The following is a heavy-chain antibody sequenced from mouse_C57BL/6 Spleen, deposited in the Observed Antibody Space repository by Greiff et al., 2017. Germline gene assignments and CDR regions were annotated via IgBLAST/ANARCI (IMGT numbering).Heavy chain of an antibody. Sequence: QVQLKESGPELVKPGASVKISCKASGYAFSSSWMNWVKQRPGKGLEWIGRIYPGDGDTNYNGKFKGKATLTADKSSSTAYMQLSSLTSEDSAVYFCARRGGDGYHWYFDVWGTGTTVTVSS. CDR1: GYAFSSSW. J-gene: IGHJ1*03. D-gene: IGHD2-3*01. CDR2: IYPGDGDT. CDR3: ARRGGDGYHWYFDV. V-gene: IGHV1-82*01.